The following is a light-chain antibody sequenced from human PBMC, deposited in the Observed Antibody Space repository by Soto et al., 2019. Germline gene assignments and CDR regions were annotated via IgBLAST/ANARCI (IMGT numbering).Light chain of an antibody. CDR2: GAS. CDR1: QDISIY. V-gene: IGKV1-27*01. J-gene: IGKJ1*01. CDR3: QRYGTPPWT. Sequence: DIQLTQSPSSLSASVGDRVTITCRASQDISIYLAWYQQQPGKVPKRLISGASTLQSGVPSRFSGSGSGTDFTLTIFRLQPEDVATYYCQRYGTPPWTFGQGTKVEIK.